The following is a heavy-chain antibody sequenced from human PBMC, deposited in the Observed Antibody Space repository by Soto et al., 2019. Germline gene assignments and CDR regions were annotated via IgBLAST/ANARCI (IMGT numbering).Heavy chain of an antibody. J-gene: IGHJ4*02. D-gene: IGHD5-12*01. CDR3: VRGLYTGRPHFFY. V-gene: IGHV3-7*05. CDR2: IEGDGSEK. CDR1: EFTFSTYW. Sequence: HPGGSLRLSCAASEFTFSTYWMTWVRQAPGKGLEWVANIEGDGSEKNYVDSVKGRFTVSRDNAKRSLYLQMNSLRVEDTAVYYCVRGLYTGRPHFFYWGQGTLVTVSS.